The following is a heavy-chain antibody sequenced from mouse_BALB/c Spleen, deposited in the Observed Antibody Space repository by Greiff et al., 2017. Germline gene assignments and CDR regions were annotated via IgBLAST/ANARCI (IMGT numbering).Heavy chain of an antibody. Sequence: QVQLQQSGAELVRPGTSVKVSCKASGYAFTNYLIEWVKQRPGQGLEWIGVINPGSGGTNYNEKFKGKATLTADKSSSTAYMQLSSLTSDDSAVYFCARRGIYYDYVYYAMDYWGQGTSVTVSS. J-gene: IGHJ4*01. V-gene: IGHV1-54*03. CDR1: GYAFTNYL. CDR3: ARRGIYYDYVYYAMDY. D-gene: IGHD2-4*01. CDR2: INPGSGGT.